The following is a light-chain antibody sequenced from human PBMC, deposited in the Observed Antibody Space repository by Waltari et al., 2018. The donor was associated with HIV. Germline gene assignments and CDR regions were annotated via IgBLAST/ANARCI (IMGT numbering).Light chain of an antibody. Sequence: QPVLSQAPSASGAPGQRLVISCSGDLSIFGRTAVSWYQHSPGRAPKLLIDGNNERPSEVPDRFSGSKSGSSASLAISGLQSEDEGDYFCAAWDDGLSGVIFGGGTRLTV. V-gene: IGLV1-47*01. CDR2: GNN. CDR1: LSIFGRTA. J-gene: IGLJ2*01. CDR3: AAWDDGLSGVI.